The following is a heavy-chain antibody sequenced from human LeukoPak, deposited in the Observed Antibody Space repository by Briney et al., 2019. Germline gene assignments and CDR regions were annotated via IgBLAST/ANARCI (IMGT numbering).Heavy chain of an antibody. V-gene: IGHV3-21*01. CDR1: GFTVSIDS. CDR2: ISSSSSYI. CDR3: ARDDRLDAFDI. J-gene: IGHJ3*02. Sequence: GGSLRLACAASGFTVSIDSMRWVRQAPGEGRGWVSSISSSSSYIYYADSVKGRFTISRDNAKNSLYLQMNSLRAEDTAVYYCARDDRLDAFDIWGQGTMVTVSS. D-gene: IGHD3-16*02.